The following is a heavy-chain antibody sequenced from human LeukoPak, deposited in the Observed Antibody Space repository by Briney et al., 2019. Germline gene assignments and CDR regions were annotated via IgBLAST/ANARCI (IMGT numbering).Heavy chain of an antibody. CDR2: ISWDGGST. Sequence: AGSLRLSCAASGFTFDDYAMHWVRQAPGKGLEWVSLISWDGGSTYYADSVKGRFTISRDNSKNSLYLQMNSLRAEDTALYYCARGHYGDYQDYWYFDLWGRGTLVTVSS. J-gene: IGHJ2*01. D-gene: IGHD4-17*01. V-gene: IGHV3-43D*03. CDR1: GFTFDDYA. CDR3: ARGHYGDYQDYWYFDL.